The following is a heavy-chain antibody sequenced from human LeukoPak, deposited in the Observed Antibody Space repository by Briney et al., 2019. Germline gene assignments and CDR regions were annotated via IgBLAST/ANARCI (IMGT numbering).Heavy chain of an antibody. D-gene: IGHD6-19*01. V-gene: IGHV3-23*01. CDR3: VKESSGGADAFDI. J-gene: IGHJ3*02. CDR1: GFTFSSYA. Sequence: GGSLRLSCASSGFTFSSYAMGWVRQAPGKGLEWVSGSSGSGGGTYYAGSVKGRFTLSRDNSKNTLYLQMNSLRVEDTAIYYCVKESSGGADAFDIWGQGTMVTVSS. CDR2: SSGSGGGT.